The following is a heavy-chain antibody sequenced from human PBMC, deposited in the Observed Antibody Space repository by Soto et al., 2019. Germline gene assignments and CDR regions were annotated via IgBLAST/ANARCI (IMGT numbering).Heavy chain of an antibody. Sequence: KPSETLSLTCTVSGDSVTSGDYYWSWIRQPPGKGLEWIGYIYYSGNTNYSPSLKSRVAISLDTSHNQFSLKLSSVTAADTAVYFCARIPVDTYMTYWFDAWGQGTLVTVSS. CDR3: ARIPVDTYMTYWFDA. CDR1: GDSVTSGDYY. V-gene: IGHV4-61*08. D-gene: IGHD5-18*01. J-gene: IGHJ5*01. CDR2: IYYSGNT.